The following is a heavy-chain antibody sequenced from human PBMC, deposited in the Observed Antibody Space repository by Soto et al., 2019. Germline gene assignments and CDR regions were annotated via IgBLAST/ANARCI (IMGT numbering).Heavy chain of an antibody. CDR1: GFTFSSYG. CDR3: ARDYDFWSGPSGFDP. V-gene: IGHV3-33*01. CDR2: IWYDGSSK. J-gene: IGHJ5*02. D-gene: IGHD3-3*01. Sequence: GGSLRLSCAASGFTFSSYGMHWVRQAPGKGLEWVAVIWYDGSSKYYADSVKGRFTISRDNSKNTLYLQMNSLRAEDTAVYYCARDYDFWSGPSGFDPWGQGTLVTVSS.